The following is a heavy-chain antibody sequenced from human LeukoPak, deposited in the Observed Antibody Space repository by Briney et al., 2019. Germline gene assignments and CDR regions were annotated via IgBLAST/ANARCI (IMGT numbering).Heavy chain of an antibody. J-gene: IGHJ6*03. Sequence: SETLSLTCTVSGGSISSYYWSWIRQPPGKGLEWIGYIYYSGSTNYNPYLKSRVTISVDTSKNQFSLKLSSVTAADTAVYYCARRGWGGGSYYYMDVWGKGTTVTVSS. CDR1: GGSISSYY. V-gene: IGHV4-59*01. CDR2: IYYSGST. D-gene: IGHD3-10*01. CDR3: ARRGWGGGSYYYMDV.